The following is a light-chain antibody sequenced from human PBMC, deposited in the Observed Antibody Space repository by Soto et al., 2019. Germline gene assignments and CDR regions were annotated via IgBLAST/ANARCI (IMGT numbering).Light chain of an antibody. V-gene: IGKV1-5*03. Sequence: DIQMTESPSTLSASVGDRVTITCRASQSISSWLAWYQQTPGKAPEILIYKASSLESGVPSRLSGSGSGTEFTLTISSMQPDDFATYYCQQYNSYSTFGQGTNVDIK. J-gene: IGKJ1*01. CDR1: QSISSW. CDR3: QQYNSYST. CDR2: KAS.